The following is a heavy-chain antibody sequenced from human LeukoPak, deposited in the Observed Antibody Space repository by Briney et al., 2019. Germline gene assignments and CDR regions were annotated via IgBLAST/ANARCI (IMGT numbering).Heavy chain of an antibody. Sequence: GGSLRLSCAASGFAFSSYSMNWVRQAPGKRLEWVSSISSSSSYIYYADSVKGRFTISRDNAKNSLYLQMNSLRAEDTAVYYCARDQESMAARSWFDPWGQGTLVTVSS. D-gene: IGHD6-6*01. CDR2: ISSSSSYI. CDR3: ARDQESMAARSWFDP. V-gene: IGHV3-21*01. J-gene: IGHJ5*02. CDR1: GFAFSSYS.